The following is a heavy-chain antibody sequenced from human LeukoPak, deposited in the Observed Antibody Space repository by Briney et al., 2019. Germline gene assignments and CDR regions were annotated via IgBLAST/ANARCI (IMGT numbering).Heavy chain of an antibody. J-gene: IGHJ4*02. CDR2: VYYSGST. D-gene: IGHD3-22*01. CDR1: GGFISSYY. Sequence: SETLSLTCTVSGGFISSYYWSWIRQPPGKGLEWIGYVYYSGSTNYNPSLKSRVTISVDTSKNQFSLKLSSVTAADTAVYYCARTDNSGYHDYWGQGILVTVSS. V-gene: IGHV4-59*01. CDR3: ARTDNSGYHDY.